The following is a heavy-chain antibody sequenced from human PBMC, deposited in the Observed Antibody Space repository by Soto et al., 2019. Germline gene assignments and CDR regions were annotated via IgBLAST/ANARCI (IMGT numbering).Heavy chain of an antibody. V-gene: IGHV3-49*03. CDR2: IRSKAYGGTT. D-gene: IGHD5-18*01. CDR3: STRGYSYGPDPTYYYYGMDV. J-gene: IGHJ6*02. Sequence: PGGSLRLSCTASGFTFGDYAMSWFRQAPGKGLEWVGFIRSKAYGGTTEYAASVKGRFTISRDDSKSIAYLQMNSLKTEDTAVYYCSTRGYSYGPDPTYYYYGMDVWGQGTTVTVSS. CDR1: GFTFGDYA.